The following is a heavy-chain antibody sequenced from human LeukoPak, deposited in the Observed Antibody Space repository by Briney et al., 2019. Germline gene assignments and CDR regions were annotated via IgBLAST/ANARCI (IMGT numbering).Heavy chain of an antibody. CDR2: ISGSGGSA. D-gene: IGHD2-2*02. Sequence: GGSLRLSCAASGFTFSNSAMSWVRQAPGKGLEWVSAISGSGGSAYYADSVKGRFTISRDNSKNTLYLQMNSLRAEDTAVYYCAKDLNVVVPAAIGDYWGQGTLVTVSS. J-gene: IGHJ4*02. V-gene: IGHV3-23*01. CDR3: AKDLNVVVPAAIGDY. CDR1: GFTFSNSA.